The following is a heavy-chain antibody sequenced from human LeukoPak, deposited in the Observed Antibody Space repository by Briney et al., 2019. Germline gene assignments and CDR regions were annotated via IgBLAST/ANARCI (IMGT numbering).Heavy chain of an antibody. CDR1: GGSISSSSYY. CDR3: ARGVDWGGVPYYYFDY. Sequence: PSETLSLTCTVSGGSISSSSYYWGWIRQPPGKGLEWIGSIYYSGSTYYNPSLKSRVTISVDTSKNQFSLKLSSVTAADTAVYYCARGVDWGGVPYYYFDYWGQGTLVTVSS. V-gene: IGHV4-39*01. J-gene: IGHJ4*02. D-gene: IGHD7-27*01. CDR2: IYYSGST.